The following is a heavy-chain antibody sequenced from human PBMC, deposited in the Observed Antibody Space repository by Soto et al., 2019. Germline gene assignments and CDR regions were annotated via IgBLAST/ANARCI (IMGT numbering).Heavy chain of an antibody. V-gene: IGHV1-18*04. D-gene: IGHD3-3*01. J-gene: IGHJ6*02. Sequence: GASVKVSCKASGYTFTSYGISWVRQAPGQGLEWMGWISAYNGNTNYAQKLQGRVTMTTDTSTSTAYMELRSLRSDDTAVYYCARDVGIFGVVINARYYYYYGMDVWGQGTTVTVSS. CDR3: ARDVGIFGVVINARYYYYYGMDV. CDR1: GYTFTSYG. CDR2: ISAYNGNT.